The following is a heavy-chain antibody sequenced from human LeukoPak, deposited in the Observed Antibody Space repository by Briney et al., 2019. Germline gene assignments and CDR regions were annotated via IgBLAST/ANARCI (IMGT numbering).Heavy chain of an antibody. J-gene: IGHJ6*02. D-gene: IGHD6-19*01. Sequence: SVKVSCKASGGTFSSCAISWVRQAPGQGLEWMGRIIPIFGIANYAQKFQGRVTITADKSTSTAYMELSSLRSEDTAVYYCAREVAGTQGSYYYYYGMDVWGQGTTVTVSS. V-gene: IGHV1-69*04. CDR1: GGTFSSCA. CDR2: IIPIFGIA. CDR3: AREVAGTQGSYYYYYGMDV.